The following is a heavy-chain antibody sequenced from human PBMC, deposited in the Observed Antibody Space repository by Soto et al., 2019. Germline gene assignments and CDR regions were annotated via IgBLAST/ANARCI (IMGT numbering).Heavy chain of an antibody. CDR2: ISSRSDYT. J-gene: IGHJ4*02. CDR3: ARDGGGISDSWHFDY. CDR1: GFTFSDYY. D-gene: IGHD6-13*01. V-gene: IGHV3-11*06. Sequence: QVQLVESGGGLVKPGGSLRLSCAASGFTFSDYYMIWIRQAPGKGLEWISYISSRSDYTNYADSVKGRFTISRDNAKKSLYLQMNSLRADDTAVYFCARDGGGISDSWHFDYWGQGTPVTVSS.